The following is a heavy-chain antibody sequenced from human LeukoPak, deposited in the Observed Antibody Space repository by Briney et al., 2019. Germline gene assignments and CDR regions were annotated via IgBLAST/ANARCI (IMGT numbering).Heavy chain of an antibody. V-gene: IGHV3-23*01. Sequence: GGSLRLSCAASGFTFSSYAMSWVRQAPGKGLEWVSAISGSGGSTYYADSVKGRFTISKDNSKNTLYLQMNSLRAEDTAVYYCAKGVSSSWTAYYYYGMDVWGQGTTVTVSS. CDR2: ISGSGGST. CDR1: GFTFSSYA. CDR3: AKGVSSSWTAYYYYGMDV. D-gene: IGHD6-13*01. J-gene: IGHJ6*02.